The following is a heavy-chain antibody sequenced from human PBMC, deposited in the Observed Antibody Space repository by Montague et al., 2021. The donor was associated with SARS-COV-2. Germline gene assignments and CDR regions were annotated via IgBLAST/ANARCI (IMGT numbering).Heavy chain of an antibody. Sequence: SETLSLTCVVSGESISTDNWWTRVRLPPGKGLGWVGDIYHTGSTKYTPSLESLVIMSVAKSWNQFSLRLTSVTAADTAIYYCARKGSGRSDLAYWGQGTLVTVSS. CDR1: GESISTDNW. J-gene: IGHJ4*02. CDR2: IYHTGST. V-gene: IGHV4-4*02. CDR3: ARKGSGRSDLAY. D-gene: IGHD1-26*01.